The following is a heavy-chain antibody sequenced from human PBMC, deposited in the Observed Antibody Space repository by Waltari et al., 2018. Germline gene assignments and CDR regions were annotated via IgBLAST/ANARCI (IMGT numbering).Heavy chain of an antibody. CDR3: ATAHPYSSSWQIDY. CDR1: GGSISSYY. CDR2: IYTSGST. Sequence: QVQLQESGPGLVKPSETLSLTCTVSGGSISSYYWSWIRQPAGKGLEWIGRIYTSGSTNYNPSLKSRVTMSVDTSKNQFSLKLRSEDTAVYYCATAHPYSSSWQIDYWGQGTLVTVSS. V-gene: IGHV4-4*07. D-gene: IGHD6-13*01. J-gene: IGHJ4*02.